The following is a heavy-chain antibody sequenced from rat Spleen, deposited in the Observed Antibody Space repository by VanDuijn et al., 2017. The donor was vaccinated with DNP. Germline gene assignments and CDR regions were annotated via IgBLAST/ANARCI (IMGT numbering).Heavy chain of an antibody. Sequence: EVQLVESGGGPVQPGRSLKLSCVASGFIFSNYWMTWIRQAPGKGLEWVASISNTGDTYYSDSVKGRFSLSRDNAKSTLYLQVNSLRSEDTATYYCATGSSYGFANWGQGTLVTVSS. J-gene: IGHJ3*01. D-gene: IGHD1-2*01. CDR3: ATGSSYGFAN. CDR2: ISNTGDT. CDR1: GFIFSNYW. V-gene: IGHV5-31*01.